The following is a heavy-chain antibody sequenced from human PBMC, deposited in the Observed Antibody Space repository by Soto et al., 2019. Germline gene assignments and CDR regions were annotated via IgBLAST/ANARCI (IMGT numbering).Heavy chain of an antibody. CDR3: ARDYGDYVGYYYYGMDV. CDR1: GFTFSSYG. V-gene: IGHV3-33*01. J-gene: IGHJ6*02. CDR2: IWYDGSNK. D-gene: IGHD4-17*01. Sequence: PGGSLRLSCAASGFTFSSYGMHWVRQAPGKGLEWVAVIWYDGSNKYYADSVKGRFTISRDNSKNTLYLQMNSLRAEDTAVYYCARDYGDYVGYYYYGMDVWGQGTTVTVSS.